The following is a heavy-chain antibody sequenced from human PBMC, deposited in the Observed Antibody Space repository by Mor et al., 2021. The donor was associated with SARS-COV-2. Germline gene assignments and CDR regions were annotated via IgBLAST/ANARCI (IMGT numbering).Heavy chain of an antibody. V-gene: IGHV3-21*01. CDR3: ARVTVPPSVG. D-gene: IGHD2-2*01. J-gene: IGHJ4*02. CDR2: ISSSSSYI. Sequence: EWVSSISSSSSYIYYADSVKGRFTISRDNAKNSLYLQMNSLRAEDTAVYYCARVTVPPSVGWGQGTLVTVSS.